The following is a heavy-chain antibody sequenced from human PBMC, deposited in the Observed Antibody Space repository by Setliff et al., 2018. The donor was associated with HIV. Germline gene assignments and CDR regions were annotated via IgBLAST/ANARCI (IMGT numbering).Heavy chain of an antibody. J-gene: IGHJ3*02. CDR3: ARVGLGGAFDI. CDR1: GFSFSDFW. Sequence: PGGSLGLSCAASGFSFSDFWMHWVRQVPGKGLAWVSRVYSAGTTTTYADSVKGRFTISRDNGKNTLYLQMNSLRAEDSAVYFCARVGLGGAFDIWGQGTKVTVSS. D-gene: IGHD1-26*01. CDR2: VYSAGTTT. V-gene: IGHV3-74*01.